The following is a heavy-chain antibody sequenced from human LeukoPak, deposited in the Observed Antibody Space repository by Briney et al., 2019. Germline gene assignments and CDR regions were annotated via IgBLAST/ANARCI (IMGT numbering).Heavy chain of an antibody. CDR2: IWSDGSDK. Sequence: PGGSLRLSCAASGFTFSSYGMHWVRQTPGKGLEWVAVIWSDGSDKYYADSVKGRFTISRDNSKNTLFLQMISLRVEDTSVYYCARGSGRTSDFDYWGQGTLVTVSS. CDR3: ARGSGRTSDFDY. J-gene: IGHJ4*02. V-gene: IGHV3-33*01. CDR1: GFTFSSYG. D-gene: IGHD1-26*01.